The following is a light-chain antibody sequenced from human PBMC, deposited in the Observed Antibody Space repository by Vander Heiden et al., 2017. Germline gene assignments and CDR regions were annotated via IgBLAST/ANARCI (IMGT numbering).Light chain of an antibody. J-gene: IGLJ1*01. Sequence: QSALTQPPSVSGAPGQRVTIPCTGSSPNMGAGYDVPWYQQLPRTAPNLLIYGNSNRPSGVPDRFSGSKSGTSASLAITGLQAEDEADYYCQSYDSSLGVFGTGTKVSVL. V-gene: IGLV1-40*01. CDR2: GNS. CDR3: QSYDSSLGV. CDR1: SPNMGAGYD.